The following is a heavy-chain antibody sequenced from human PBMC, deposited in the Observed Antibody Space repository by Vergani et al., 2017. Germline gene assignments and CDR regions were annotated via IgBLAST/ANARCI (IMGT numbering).Heavy chain of an antibody. D-gene: IGHD3-22*01. V-gene: IGHV3-23*04. J-gene: IGHJ4*02. CDR2: ISGQNFRT. CDR1: GFTFTAHG. Sequence: VQLVESAGGVVQPGGSLRLSCAASGFTFTAHGLNWVRQAPGKGLEWVSGISGQNFRTHYADSVKGRFTISRDDSKNTLSLQMNSLTAEDTAIYYCAGXQGTSAYYYGGFDYWGQGILVTVSS. CDR3: AGXQGTSAYYYGGFDY.